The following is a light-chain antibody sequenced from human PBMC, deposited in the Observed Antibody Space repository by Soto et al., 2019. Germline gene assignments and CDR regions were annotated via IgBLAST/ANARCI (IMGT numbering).Light chain of an antibody. Sequence: IVMTQSPASLSVSPGERATLSCRASQSVSSNLAWYQQKPGQAPRLLIYGASTRATGIPARFSGSGSGTEFTLTISSLQSEDFAVYYCQQYNNWQLTFGPVTKVDIK. CDR3: QQYNNWQLT. CDR2: GAS. J-gene: IGKJ3*01. CDR1: QSVSSN. V-gene: IGKV3-15*01.